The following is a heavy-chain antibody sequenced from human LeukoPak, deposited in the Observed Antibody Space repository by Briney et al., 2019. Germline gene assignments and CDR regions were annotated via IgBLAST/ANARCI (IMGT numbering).Heavy chain of an antibody. Sequence: ASVKVSCKASGYTFTDYSMHWVRQAPGQGLEWMGWINPNSGGTDYAQKFQGRVTMTRDTSISTAYLEVSRLTSDDTAVYFCARDAMAAAGAGAWGQGTLVTVSS. CDR1: GYTFTDYS. CDR3: ARDAMAAAGAGA. CDR2: INPNSGGT. V-gene: IGHV1-2*02. D-gene: IGHD2-15*01. J-gene: IGHJ4*02.